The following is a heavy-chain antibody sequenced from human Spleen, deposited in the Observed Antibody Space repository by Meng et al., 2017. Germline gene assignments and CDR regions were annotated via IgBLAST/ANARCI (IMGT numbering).Heavy chain of an antibody. J-gene: IGHJ2*01. CDR3: ARHYRNRRYFDL. CDR2: VNHSGST. D-gene: IGHD1-26*01. CDR1: GGSFSGYY. V-gene: IGHV4-34*01. Sequence: QAELEGWGPGLLKPSETLSLTCAVYGGSFSGYYWIWIRQPPGKGREWIGEVNHSGSTNYNPSLKSRVTISLDTSKNQFSLKLSSVTAADTAVYYCARHYRNRRYFDLWGRGTLVTVSS.